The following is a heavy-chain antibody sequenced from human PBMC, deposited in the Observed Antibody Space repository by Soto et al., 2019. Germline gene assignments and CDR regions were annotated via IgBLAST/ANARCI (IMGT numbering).Heavy chain of an antibody. CDR1: GFTFDEYA. CDR3: AKDISGTVAGTIDY. J-gene: IGHJ4*02. Sequence: GGSLRLSCAASGFTFDEYAMHWVRQAPGKGLEWVSGISWNSGSIDYADSVKGRFTSSRDNAKNSLYLQMNSLRAEDTALYYCAKDISGTVAGTIDYWGQGTLVTVSS. V-gene: IGHV3-9*01. CDR2: ISWNSGSI. D-gene: IGHD6-19*01.